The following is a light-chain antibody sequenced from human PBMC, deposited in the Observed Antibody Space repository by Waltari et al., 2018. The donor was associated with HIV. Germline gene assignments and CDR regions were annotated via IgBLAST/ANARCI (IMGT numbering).Light chain of an antibody. CDR2: HNN. Sequence: QSVLTQPPSASGTAGQRVPISCSGGRYNIGVHSVTWYQHLPGTAPRLLIHHNNQRPSGVPDRFSGSKSGTSASLAISGLQSEDEGDYYCAAWDDGLNALFGGGTKLTVL. J-gene: IGLJ2*01. CDR3: AAWDDGLNAL. CDR1: RYNIGVHS. V-gene: IGLV1-44*01.